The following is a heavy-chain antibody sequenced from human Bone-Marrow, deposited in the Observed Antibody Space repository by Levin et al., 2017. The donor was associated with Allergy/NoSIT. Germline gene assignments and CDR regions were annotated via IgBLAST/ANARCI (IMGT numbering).Heavy chain of an antibody. D-gene: IGHD3-9*01. J-gene: IGHJ6*02. CDR3: GRESGWRRSTDWDLDV. CDR2: ISAYTGDT. V-gene: IGHV1-18*01. Sequence: GESLKISCTASGYSFRNSGISWVRQAPGQGLEWMGWISAYTGDTTYAQNVQDRVTMTVDTSTRTAYLEFKSLKSDDTAVYYCGRESGWRRSTDWDLDVWGQGTTVTVSS. CDR1: GYSFRNSG.